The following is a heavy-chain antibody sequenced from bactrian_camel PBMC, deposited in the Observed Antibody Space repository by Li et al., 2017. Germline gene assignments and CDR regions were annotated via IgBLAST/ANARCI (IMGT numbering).Heavy chain of an antibody. CDR1: GYTAKTCS. CDR3: AGFKIGGY. Sequence: HVQLVESGGGSVQAGGSLKLSCAASGYTAKTCSWNWYRQSPGKGREGVAAIYTGGDTTYYDNSVKGRFTISRDNAKNTVYLQLNSLKTEDMGMYHCAGFKIGGYWGQGTQVTV. J-gene: IGHJ6*01. V-gene: IGHV3S1*01. CDR2: IYTGGDTT.